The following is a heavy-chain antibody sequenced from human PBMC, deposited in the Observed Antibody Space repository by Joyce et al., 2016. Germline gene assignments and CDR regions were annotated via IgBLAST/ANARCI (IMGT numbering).Heavy chain of an antibody. J-gene: IGHJ5*02. D-gene: IGHD4-11*01. CDR3: ARGYYSNYDDP. Sequence: QVQLQQWGAGLLKPSEILSLTCAVYGGSFSEYYWSWIRQPPGKGLEWIGEIIHSGLTNYNPSLKSRVTMSIDTSKNQFSLKLSSVTAADTAVYYCARGYYSNYDDPWGQGTLVTVSS. V-gene: IGHV4-34*01. CDR2: IIHSGLT. CDR1: GGSFSEYY.